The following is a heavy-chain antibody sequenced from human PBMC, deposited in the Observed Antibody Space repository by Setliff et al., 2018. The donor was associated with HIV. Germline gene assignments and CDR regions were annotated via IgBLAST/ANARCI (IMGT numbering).Heavy chain of an antibody. CDR1: GFAFSSHQ. CDR2: MRQDGTDK. CDR3: ARDWRSGYDLNFEY. V-gene: IGHV3-7*01. D-gene: IGHD5-12*01. J-gene: IGHJ4*02. Sequence: GGSLRLSCAASGFAFSSHQMSWVRQAPGKGLEWVAKMRQDGTDKYYVDSVKGRFTISRDNAKNSLYLQMNSLRAEDTAIYYCARDWRSGYDLNFEYWGQGTLVTVSS.